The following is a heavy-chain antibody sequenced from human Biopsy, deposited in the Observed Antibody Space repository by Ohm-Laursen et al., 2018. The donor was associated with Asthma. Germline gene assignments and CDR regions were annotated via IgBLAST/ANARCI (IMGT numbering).Heavy chain of an antibody. D-gene: IGHD1-26*01. CDR3: AKDVFPGWELRRGPDY. CDR2: ISFDGSNK. J-gene: IGHJ4*02. V-gene: IGHV3-30*18. CDR1: GFSFSNYG. Sequence: SLRLSCAATGFSFSNYGMHWVRQAPGKGLEWVAVISFDGSNKYYADFVKGRFTISRDNSRNTLHLQMNSLRAEDTAVYYCAKDVFPGWELRRGPDYWGQGTLVTVSS.